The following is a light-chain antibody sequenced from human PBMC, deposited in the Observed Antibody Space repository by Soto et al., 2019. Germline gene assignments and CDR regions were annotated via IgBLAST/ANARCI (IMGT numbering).Light chain of an antibody. J-gene: IGKJ1*01. CDR1: QSVNNN. CDR3: QQYNNWLWT. Sequence: EIVMTQSPATLSVSPGERATLSCRASQSVNNNLAWYQQKPGQAPRLLIYGASTRATGIPARFSGSGSGTEFTLTISSLQSEDFAVYYCQQYNNWLWTFGQGTKVEIK. CDR2: GAS. V-gene: IGKV3-15*01.